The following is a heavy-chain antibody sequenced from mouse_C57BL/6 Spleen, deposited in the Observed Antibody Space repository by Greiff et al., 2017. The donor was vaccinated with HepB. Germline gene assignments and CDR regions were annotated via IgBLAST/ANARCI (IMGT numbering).Heavy chain of an antibody. V-gene: IGHV1-76*01. CDR3: ARWDGYYAGDY. D-gene: IGHD2-3*01. Sequence: QVQLQQSGAELVRPGASVKLSCKASGYTFTDYYINWVKQRPGQGLEWIARIYPGSGNTYYNEKFKGKATLTAEKSSSTAYMQLSSLTSEDSAVYFCARWDGYYAGDYWGQGTSVTVSS. J-gene: IGHJ4*01. CDR1: GYTFTDYY. CDR2: IYPGSGNT.